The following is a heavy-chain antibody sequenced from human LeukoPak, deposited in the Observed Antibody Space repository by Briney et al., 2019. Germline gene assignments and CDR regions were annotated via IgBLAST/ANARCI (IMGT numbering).Heavy chain of an antibody. CDR3: ASINYETFDY. V-gene: IGHV4-38-2*01. Sequence: SETLSLTCAVSGYSISSGYYWGWIRQPPGKGLEWIGSVYHSGSTYYNPSLKSRVTISVDTSKNQLSLKLSSVTAADTAVYYCASINYETFDYWGQGTLVTVSS. CDR2: VYHSGST. D-gene: IGHD3-3*01. J-gene: IGHJ4*02. CDR1: GYSISSGYY.